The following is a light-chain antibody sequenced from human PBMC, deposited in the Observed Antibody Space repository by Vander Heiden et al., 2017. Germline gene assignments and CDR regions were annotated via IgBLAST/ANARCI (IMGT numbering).Light chain of an antibody. V-gene: IGKV1-5*03. CDR1: QSISSF. Sequence: DIQMTQSPSTLSASVGDRVTITCRASQSISSFLDWYQQKPGKAPKLLIYTASSLQSGVPSRFSGSGSGTDFTLTISSLQPDDFATYYCQHSNAYPLTFGQGTKLEIK. CDR3: QHSNAYPLT. CDR2: TAS. J-gene: IGKJ2*01.